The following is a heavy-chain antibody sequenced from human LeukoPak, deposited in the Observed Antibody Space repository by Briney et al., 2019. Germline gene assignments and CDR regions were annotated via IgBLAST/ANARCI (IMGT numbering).Heavy chain of an antibody. J-gene: IGHJ6*03. Sequence: GGSLRLSCAASGFTFSSYSMNWVRQAPGKGLEWVSSISSSSSYIYYADSVKGRFTISRDNAKNSLYLQMNSLRAEDTAVYFCARLRPNYYYYYYMDVWGKGTTVTVSS. V-gene: IGHV3-21*01. CDR2: ISSSSSYI. CDR1: GFTFSSYS. CDR3: ARLRPNYYYYYYMDV.